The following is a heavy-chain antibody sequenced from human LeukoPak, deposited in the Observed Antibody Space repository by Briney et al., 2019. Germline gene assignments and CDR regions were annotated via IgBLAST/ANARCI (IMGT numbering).Heavy chain of an antibody. CDR1: GDSVSSKSVT. V-gene: IGHV6-1*01. D-gene: IGHD6-13*01. CDR2: TYYRSKWYN. Sequence: SQTLSLTCAISGDSVSSKSVTWNWIRQSPSRGLEWLGRTYYRSKWYNDYAVSVKSRIIINPDTSRNQFSLQLNSMTPEDTAVYYCARGSSSNSWYFDYWGQGTLVTVSS. J-gene: IGHJ4*02. CDR3: ARGSSSNSWYFDY.